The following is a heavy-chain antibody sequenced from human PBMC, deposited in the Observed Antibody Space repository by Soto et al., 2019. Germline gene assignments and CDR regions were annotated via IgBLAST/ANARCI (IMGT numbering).Heavy chain of an antibody. CDR2: FDPEDGET. CDR1: GYTLTELS. CDR3: ATFATLTIFGVVMPCNWFDP. D-gene: IGHD3-3*01. V-gene: IGHV1-24*01. J-gene: IGHJ5*02. Sequence: ASVKVSCKVSGYTLTELSMHWVRQAPGKGLEWMGGFDPEDGETIYAQKFQGRVTMTEDTSTDTAYMELSSLRSEDTAVYYCATFATLTIFGVVMPCNWFDPWGQGTLVTVSS.